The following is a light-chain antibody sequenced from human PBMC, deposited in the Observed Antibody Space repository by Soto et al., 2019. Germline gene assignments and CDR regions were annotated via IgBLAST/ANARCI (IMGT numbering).Light chain of an antibody. CDR1: QRIDTS. Sequence: EIVMTQSPATLSVSPGERATLSCRASQRIDTSSAWYQQRPGQAPRLLLYNAATRATGIPARFSGRGFGTEFTLTISSLQSEDFALYYCQQYYKWPPFTFGPGTKVDIK. J-gene: IGKJ3*01. CDR3: QQYYKWPPFT. CDR2: NAA. V-gene: IGKV3-15*01.